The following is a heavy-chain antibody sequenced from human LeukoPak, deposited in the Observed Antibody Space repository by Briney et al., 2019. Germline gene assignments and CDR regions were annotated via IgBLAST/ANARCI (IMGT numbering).Heavy chain of an antibody. CDR3: AKGGGGRLIYYYYMDV. V-gene: IGHV3-23*01. J-gene: IGHJ6*03. D-gene: IGHD3-16*01. CDR2: ISGSGGST. Sequence: PGGSLRLSCAASGFTFSSYGMSWVRQAPGKGLEWVSAISGSGGSTYYADSVKGRFTISRDNSKNTLYLQMNSLGAEDMALYYCAKGGGGRLIYYYYMDVWGKGTTVTVSS. CDR1: GFTFSSYG.